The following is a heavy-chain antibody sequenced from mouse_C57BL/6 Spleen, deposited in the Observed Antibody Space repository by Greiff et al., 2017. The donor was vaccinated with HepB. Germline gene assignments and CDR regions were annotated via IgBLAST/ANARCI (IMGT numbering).Heavy chain of an antibody. D-gene: IGHD1-1*01. CDR3: ASYYGSSYEAMDY. V-gene: IGHV1-26*01. J-gene: IGHJ4*01. CDR2: INPNNGGT. Sequence: EVQLQQSGPELVKPGASVKISCKASGYTFTDYYMNWVKQSHGKSLEWIGDINPNNGGTSYNQKFKGKATLTVDQSSSTAYMELRSLTSEDSAVYYCASYYGSSYEAMDYWGQGTSVTVSS. CDR1: GYTFTDYY.